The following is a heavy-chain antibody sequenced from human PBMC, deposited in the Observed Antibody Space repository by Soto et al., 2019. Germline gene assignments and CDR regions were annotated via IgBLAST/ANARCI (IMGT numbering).Heavy chain of an antibody. D-gene: IGHD4-4*01. Sequence: LRLSCAASGFTFSSYRLNWVRQAPGKGLEWLSYISTSGSGNYADSVKGRFTISRDNAKNSLYLQINSLRDEDTAVYYCARDRDYSFDYWGQGTLVTVSS. J-gene: IGHJ4*02. V-gene: IGHV3-48*02. CDR1: GFTFSSYR. CDR2: ISTSGSG. CDR3: ARDRDYSFDY.